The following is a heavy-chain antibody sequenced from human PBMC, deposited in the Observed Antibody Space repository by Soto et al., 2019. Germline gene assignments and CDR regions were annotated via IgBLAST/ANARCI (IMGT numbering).Heavy chain of an antibody. V-gene: IGHV1-2*04. CDR2: INPNSGGT. Sequence: ASVKVSCKASGYTFTGYYMHWVRQAPGQGLEWMGWINPNSGGTNYAQKFQGWVTMTRDTSISTVYMELSRLRSDDTAVYYCARDATHPHYGMDVWGQGTTVTVSS. CDR3: ARDATHPHYGMDV. J-gene: IGHJ6*02. CDR1: GYTFTGYY.